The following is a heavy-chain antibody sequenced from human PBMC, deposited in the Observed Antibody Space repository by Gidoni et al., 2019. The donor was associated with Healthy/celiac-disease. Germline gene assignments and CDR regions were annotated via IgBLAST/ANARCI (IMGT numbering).Heavy chain of an antibody. CDR3: ARDEGYDSSGYYR. J-gene: IGHJ5*02. Sequence: EVQLVESGGGLVNPGGSLRLSCAASGFSFSRYSMNWVRHAPGKGLEWVSSISSSSSSYIYYADSVKGRFTISRDNAKNSLYLQMNSLRAEDTAVYYCARDEGYDSSGYYRWGQGTLVTVSS. CDR2: ISSSSSSYI. V-gene: IGHV3-21*01. D-gene: IGHD3-22*01. CDR1: GFSFSRYS.